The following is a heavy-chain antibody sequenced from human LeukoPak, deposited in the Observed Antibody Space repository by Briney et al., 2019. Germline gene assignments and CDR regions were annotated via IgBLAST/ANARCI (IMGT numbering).Heavy chain of an antibody. CDR3: ARAVGDRGYDYVFFGR. Sequence: ASVKVSCKDSGYTFTGYYMHWVRQAPGQGLEGMGWINPNSGGTNYAQKFQGRVTMTRGTSISTAYMELSRLRSDDTAVYYCARAVGDRGYDYVFFGRWGQGTLVTVSS. D-gene: IGHD5-12*01. V-gene: IGHV1-2*02. J-gene: IGHJ4*02. CDR1: GYTFTGYY. CDR2: INPNSGGT.